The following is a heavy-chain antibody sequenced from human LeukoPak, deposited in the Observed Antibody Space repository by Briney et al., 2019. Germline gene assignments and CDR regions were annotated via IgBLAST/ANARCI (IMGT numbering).Heavy chain of an antibody. CDR3: ARDLLEAPSFLEWLPQYYFDY. J-gene: IGHJ4*02. CDR1: GFTFSSYE. D-gene: IGHD3-3*01. V-gene: IGHV3-21*06. Sequence: GGSLRLSCAASGFTFSSYEMNWVRQAPGKGLEWVSSISSSSSSIYYADSVKGRFSISRDNAKNSLYLQMNSMRAEDTAVYYCARDLLEAPSFLEWLPQYYFDYWGQGTLVTVSS. CDR2: ISSSSSSI.